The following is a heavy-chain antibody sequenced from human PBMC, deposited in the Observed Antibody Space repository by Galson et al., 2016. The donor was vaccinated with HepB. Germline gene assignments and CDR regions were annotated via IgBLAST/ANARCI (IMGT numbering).Heavy chain of an antibody. CDR1: GGSISSFAHLWDY. CDR3: ARRRHDGTGHHYLDY. D-gene: IGHD3-22*01. J-gene: IGHJ4*02. Sequence: SETLSLTCTVSGGSISSFAHLWDYWDWIRQVPGKGLEWIATINYRANTVYNQSLKSRVTISVDTAQNQFSLWLTSVDAADTAIYYRARRRHDGTGHHYLDYWGQGILVTVSS. V-gene: IGHV4-39*01. CDR2: INYRANT.